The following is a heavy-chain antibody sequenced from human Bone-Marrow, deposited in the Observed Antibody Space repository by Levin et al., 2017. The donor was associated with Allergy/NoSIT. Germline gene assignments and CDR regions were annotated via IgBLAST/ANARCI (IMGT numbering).Heavy chain of an antibody. CDR2: ISGRGGST. CDR3: AKGGDGLVPLMAFFDI. CDR1: GFSFSTFA. V-gene: IGHV3-23*01. Sequence: GGSLSLSCEASGFSFSTFAMSWVRQTPGKGLEWVSAISGRGGSTYYTDSVKGRFTISRDNSKDTVYLQMNSLTAADTAVYFCAKGGDGLVPLMAFFDIWGQGALVTVSS. J-gene: IGHJ5*02. D-gene: IGHD3/OR15-3a*01.